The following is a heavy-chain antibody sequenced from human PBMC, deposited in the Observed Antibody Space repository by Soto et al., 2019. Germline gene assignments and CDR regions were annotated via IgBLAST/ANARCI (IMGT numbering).Heavy chain of an antibody. D-gene: IGHD3-22*01. Sequence: QVQLVQSGAEVKKPGSSVKVSCKASGDTFSTYGITWVRQAPGQGLEWVGGIIPLLNTRNYAQNLQGRVTISVDESANIAYMELISLRSKDTALYYCARNRYYSDKNAYFQKLDFWGQGTLVTVSS. CDR3: ARNRYYSDKNAYFQKLDF. CDR1: GDTFSTYG. CDR2: IIPLLNTR. V-gene: IGHV1-69*01. J-gene: IGHJ4*02.